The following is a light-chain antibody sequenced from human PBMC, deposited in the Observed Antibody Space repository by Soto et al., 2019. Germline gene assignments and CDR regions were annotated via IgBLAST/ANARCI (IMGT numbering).Light chain of an antibody. CDR2: GAS. CDR3: QQYSSQPRT. V-gene: IGKV3-20*01. CDR1: QSVSSY. Sequence: EIVLTQSPGSLSLSPGERATLSCRASQSVSSYLAWYQQKPGQAPRLLISGASSRATGFPDRFSGSGSGTDFSLTISRLEPEDSAVYDCQQYSSQPRTFGQGTNVEIK. J-gene: IGKJ1*01.